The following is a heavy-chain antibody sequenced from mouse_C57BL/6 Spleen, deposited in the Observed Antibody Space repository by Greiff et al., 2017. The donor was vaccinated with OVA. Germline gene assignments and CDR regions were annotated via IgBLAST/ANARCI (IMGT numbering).Heavy chain of an antibody. Sequence: VKLVESGPGLVAPSQSLSITCTVSGFSLTSYAISWVRQPPGKGLEWLGVIWTGGGTNYNSALKSRLSISKDNSKSQVFLKMNSLQTDDTARYYCASLLDSSGYTFAYWGQGTLVTVSA. V-gene: IGHV2-9-1*01. J-gene: IGHJ3*01. CDR3: ASLLDSSGYTFAY. CDR2: IWTGGGT. CDR1: GFSLTSYA. D-gene: IGHD3-2*02.